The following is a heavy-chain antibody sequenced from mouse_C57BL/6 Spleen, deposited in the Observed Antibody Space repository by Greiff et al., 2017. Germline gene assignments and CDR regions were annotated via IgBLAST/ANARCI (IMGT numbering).Heavy chain of an antibody. Sequence: VQLQQSGAELVRPGSSVKLSCKASGYTFTSYWMHWVKQRPIQGLEWIGNIDPSDSETNYNHKFKGKATLTVDKSSSTAYMQLSSLTSEDSAVYYCARWYYDNVFDYWGQGTTLTVSS. CDR3: ARWYYDNVFDY. CDR1: GYTFTSYW. V-gene: IGHV1-52*01. D-gene: IGHD2-4*01. J-gene: IGHJ2*01. CDR2: IDPSDSET.